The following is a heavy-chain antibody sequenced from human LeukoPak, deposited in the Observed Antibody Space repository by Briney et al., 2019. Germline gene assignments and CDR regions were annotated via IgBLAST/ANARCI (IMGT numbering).Heavy chain of an antibody. V-gene: IGHV3-7*01. CDR1: GFSFSEHW. J-gene: IGHJ5*02. Sequence: GGSLRLSCAASGFSFSEHWTTWVRQAPGTGLEWVASINLDGSEKYFVESVKGRFTVSRDNDKNSLYLQMNSLRGEDTAVYYCVRGGRSSGRFVNWGQGTLVTVSS. CDR2: INLDGSEK. CDR3: VRGGRSSGRFVN. D-gene: IGHD6-6*01.